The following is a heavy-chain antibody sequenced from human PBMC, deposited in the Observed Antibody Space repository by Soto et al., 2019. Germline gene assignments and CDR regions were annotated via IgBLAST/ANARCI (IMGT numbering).Heavy chain of an antibody. CDR2: IYYSGST. CDR3: ARDQMGYSGMDV. CDR1: GGSISSYY. D-gene: IGHD1-26*01. J-gene: IGHJ6*02. Sequence: QVQLQESGPGLVKPSETLSLTCTVSGGSISSYYWSWIRQPPGKGLEWIGYIYYSGSTNYNPSLKSRVTIAVDTSKNQFSLKLSSVTAADTAVYYCARDQMGYSGMDVWGQGTTVTVSS. V-gene: IGHV4-59*01.